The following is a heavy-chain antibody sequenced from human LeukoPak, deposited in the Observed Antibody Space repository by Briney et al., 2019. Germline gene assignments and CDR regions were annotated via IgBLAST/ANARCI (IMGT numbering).Heavy chain of an antibody. J-gene: IGHJ4*02. CDR1: GFTFSSYW. CDR3: AREGDGGSYHFDY. CDR2: IKQDGSEK. V-gene: IGHV3-7*01. D-gene: IGHD1-26*01. Sequence: PGGSLRLSCAASGFTFSSYWMSWVRQAPGKGLEWVANIKQDGSEKYYVDSVKGRFTISRDNAKNSLYLQMNSLRADDTAVYYCAREGDGGSYHFDYWGQGTLVTVSS.